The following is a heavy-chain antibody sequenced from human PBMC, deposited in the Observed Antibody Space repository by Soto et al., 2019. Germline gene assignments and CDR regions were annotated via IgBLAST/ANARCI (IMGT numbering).Heavy chain of an antibody. J-gene: IGHJ6*03. CDR2: ISAYNGNT. D-gene: IGHD6-13*01. V-gene: IGHV1-18*01. CDR1: GYTFTSYG. Sequence: QVQLVQSGAEVKKPGASVKVSCKASGYTFTSYGISWVRQAPGQGLEWMGWISAYNGNTNYAQKLQGRVTMTTDTSTSTAYMELXXXXXXDTAVYYCAREDIAAAGTDYYYYRDVWGKGTTVTVSS. CDR3: AREDIAAAGTDYYYYRDV.